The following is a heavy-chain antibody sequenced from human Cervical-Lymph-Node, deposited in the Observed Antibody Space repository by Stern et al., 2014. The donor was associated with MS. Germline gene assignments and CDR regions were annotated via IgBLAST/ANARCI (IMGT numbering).Heavy chain of an antibody. CDR2: ISYDGSNK. D-gene: IGHD1-26*01. J-gene: IGHJ1*01. Sequence: VQLVESGGGVVQPGRSLRLSCAASGFTFSSYGMHWVRQAPGKGLEWVAVISYDGSNKYYADSVKGRFTISRDNSKNTLYLQMNSLRAEDTAVYYCAKDAWELIEYFQHWGQGTLVTVSS. V-gene: IGHV3-30*18. CDR3: AKDAWELIEYFQH. CDR1: GFTFSSYG.